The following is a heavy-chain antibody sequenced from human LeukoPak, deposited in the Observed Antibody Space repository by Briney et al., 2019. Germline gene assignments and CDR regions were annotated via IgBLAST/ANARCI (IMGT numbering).Heavy chain of an antibody. CDR1: GGSISGDH. CDR3: ARRNDFGI. Sequence: SETLSLTCTVSGGSISGDHWNWIRQPPGKGLEWIGYVCSSGNTNYNPSLKSRVTISIDTSKNQFSLKLSSVTAADTAVYYCARRNDFGIWGQGTMVTVSS. V-gene: IGHV4-59*08. J-gene: IGHJ3*02. CDR2: VCSSGNT.